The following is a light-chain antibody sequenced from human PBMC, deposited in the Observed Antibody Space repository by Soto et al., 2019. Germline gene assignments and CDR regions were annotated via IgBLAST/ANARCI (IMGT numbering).Light chain of an antibody. CDR1: SSNIGSNT. Sequence: QSVLTQPPSASGTPGQRVTICCSGSSSNIGSNTVNWYQQLPGTAPKLLIYSNNQRPSGVPDRFSGSKSGTSASLAISGLQSEDEADYYCAAWDDSLNGEVFGAGTKLTVL. CDR3: AAWDDSLNGEV. CDR2: SNN. V-gene: IGLV1-44*01. J-gene: IGLJ2*01.